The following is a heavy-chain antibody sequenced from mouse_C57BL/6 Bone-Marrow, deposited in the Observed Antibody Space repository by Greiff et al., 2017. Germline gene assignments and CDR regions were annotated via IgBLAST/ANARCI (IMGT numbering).Heavy chain of an antibody. V-gene: IGHV10-1*01. J-gene: IGHJ3*01. Sequence: DVQVVESGGGLVQPKGSLKLSCAASGFSFNTYAMNWVRQAPGKGLEWVARIRSKSNNYATYYADSVKDRFTISRDDSESMLYLQMNNLKTEDTARYYCVRPHYDYDGAWFAYWGQGTLVTVSA. D-gene: IGHD2-4*01. CDR2: IRSKSNNYAT. CDR3: VRPHYDYDGAWFAY. CDR1: GFSFNTYA.